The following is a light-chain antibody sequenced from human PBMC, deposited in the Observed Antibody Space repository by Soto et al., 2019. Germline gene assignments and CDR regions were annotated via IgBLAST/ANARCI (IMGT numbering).Light chain of an antibody. Sequence: DIQMTQSPSTLSASVGDRVTITCRASQSISSWLAWYQQKPGKAPKLLIYKASSLDSGVPSRFSGSGSGTESTLTISRLQPDDFATYYCQQYNSYPTFGQGTKVEIK. V-gene: IGKV1-5*03. CDR1: QSISSW. J-gene: IGKJ1*01. CDR3: QQYNSYPT. CDR2: KAS.